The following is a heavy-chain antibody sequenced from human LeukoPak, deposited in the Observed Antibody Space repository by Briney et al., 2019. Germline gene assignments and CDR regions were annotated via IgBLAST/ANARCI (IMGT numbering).Heavy chain of an antibody. D-gene: IGHD6-13*01. CDR1: GYIFTSYY. CDR2: INPSGGST. J-gene: IGHJ4*02. V-gene: IGHV1-46*01. CDR3: ARDRDRYSSSWYVGYYFDY. Sequence: ASVKVSCKASGYIFTSYYMHWVRQAPGQGLEWMGIINPSGGSTSYAQKFQGRVTMTRDTSTSTVYMELSSLRSEDTAVYYCARDRDRYSSSWYVGYYFDYWGQGTLVTVSS.